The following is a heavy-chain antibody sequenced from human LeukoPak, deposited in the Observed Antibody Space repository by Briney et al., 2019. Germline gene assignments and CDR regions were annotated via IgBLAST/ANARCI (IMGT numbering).Heavy chain of an antibody. CDR3: ARDRGLVRGVIIIGYYGMDV. Sequence: GGSLRLSCAASGFTFSSYSMNWVRQAPGKGLEWVSSISSSSSYIYYADSVKGRFTISRDNAKNSLYLQMNSLRAEDTAVYYCARDRGLVRGVIIIGYYGMDVWGQGTTVTVSS. CDR2: ISSSSSYI. V-gene: IGHV3-21*01. CDR1: GFTFSSYS. J-gene: IGHJ6*02. D-gene: IGHD3-10*01.